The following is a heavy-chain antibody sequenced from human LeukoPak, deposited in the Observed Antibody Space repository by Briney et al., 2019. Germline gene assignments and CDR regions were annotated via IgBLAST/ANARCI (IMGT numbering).Heavy chain of an antibody. D-gene: IGHD3-16*02. Sequence: ASVKVSCKVSGYTLTELSIHWVRQAPGKGLEWMGGEDGGPIYAQKLQGRVTMTEDTYTDTAYMDVNSLRSEDTAVYYCVSIDLDSWGQGTLVTVSS. CDR3: VSIDLDS. J-gene: IGHJ4*02. CDR2: EDGGP. V-gene: IGHV1-24*01. CDR1: GYTLTELS.